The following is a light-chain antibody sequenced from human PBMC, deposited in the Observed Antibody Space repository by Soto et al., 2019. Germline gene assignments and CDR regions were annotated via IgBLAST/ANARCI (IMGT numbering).Light chain of an antibody. Sequence: EIVLTHSPGTLSLSPCERATLSSRASQSVSSNYLAWYQQKPGQAPRLLIYGASTRATGIPARFSGSGSGTEFTLTISSLQSEDFAVYYCQQYNNWRTFGQGTKVDIK. V-gene: IGKV3-15*01. CDR2: GAS. CDR1: QSVSSN. J-gene: IGKJ1*01. CDR3: QQYNNWRT.